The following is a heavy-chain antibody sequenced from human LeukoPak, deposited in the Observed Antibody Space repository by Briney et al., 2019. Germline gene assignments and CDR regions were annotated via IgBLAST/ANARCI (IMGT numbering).Heavy chain of an antibody. CDR1: GGSISSYY. D-gene: IGHD6-13*01. CDR2: IYYSGST. Sequence: SETLSLTCTVSGGSISSYYWSWIRQPPGKGLEWIGYIYYSGSTNYNPSLKSRVTISVDTSKNQFSLKLSSVTAADTAVYYCADHIAAAGHHYFDYWGQGTLVTVSS. V-gene: IGHV4-59*12. CDR3: ADHIAAAGHHYFDY. J-gene: IGHJ4*02.